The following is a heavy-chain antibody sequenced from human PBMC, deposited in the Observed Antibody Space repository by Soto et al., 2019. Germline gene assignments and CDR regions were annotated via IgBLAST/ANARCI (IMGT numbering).Heavy chain of an antibody. CDR3: VEAARLRSRYYYYYGMDV. J-gene: IGHJ6*02. Sequence: SVKVSCKASGGTFSSYAISWVRQAPGQGLECMGGIIPIFGTANYAQKFQGRVTITADESTSTAYMELSSLRSEDTAVYYCVEAARLRSRYYYYYGMDVWGQGTTVTVPS. CDR2: IIPIFGTA. D-gene: IGHD6-6*01. CDR1: GGTFSSYA. V-gene: IGHV1-69*13.